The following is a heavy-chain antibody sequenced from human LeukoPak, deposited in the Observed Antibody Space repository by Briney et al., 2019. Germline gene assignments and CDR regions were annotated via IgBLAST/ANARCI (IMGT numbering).Heavy chain of an antibody. V-gene: IGHV3-11*01. Sequence: GGSLRLSCAASGFTFSDYYMSWIRQAPGKGLEWVSYISSSGSTTYYADSVKGRFTISRDNAKNSLYLQMNSLRAEDTAVYYCAGLDIVVVPAARRAFDIWGQGTMVTVSS. J-gene: IGHJ3*02. CDR3: AGLDIVVVPAARRAFDI. D-gene: IGHD2-2*01. CDR1: GFTFSDYY. CDR2: ISSSGSTT.